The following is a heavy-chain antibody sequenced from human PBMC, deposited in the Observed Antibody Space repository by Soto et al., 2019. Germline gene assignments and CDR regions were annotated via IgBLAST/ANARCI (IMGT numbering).Heavy chain of an antibody. J-gene: IGHJ3*02. CDR3: AHHRGYDAFDI. D-gene: IGHD5-12*01. V-gene: IGHV2-5*02. CDR1: VFSLTTSGVG. Sequence: QITLKESGPTLVSSTQALTLTCTFSVFSLTTSGVGVGWIRQRTGKALEWLALNYWDDDKRYSPSLNSRLTITKDTYTNQVVLTMTNLDPVDTETYYCAHHRGYDAFDIWGQGTKITVTS. CDR2: NYWDDDK.